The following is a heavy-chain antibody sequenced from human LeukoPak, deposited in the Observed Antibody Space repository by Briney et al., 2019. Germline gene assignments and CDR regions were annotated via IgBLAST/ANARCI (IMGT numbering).Heavy chain of an antibody. CDR1: GDSISSDGHS. V-gene: IGHV4-30-4*07. Sequence: PSETLSLTCGVSGDSISSDGHSWSWIRQPPGKGLEWVGYIYHSGAAYHNPSLKSRLALSVDTSNNQFSLKLSSVTAADTAVYYCARDFGEYDYVWGPSGFDPWGQGTLVTVSS. D-gene: IGHD3-16*01. CDR2: IYHSGAA. CDR3: ARDFGEYDYVWGPSGFDP. J-gene: IGHJ5*02.